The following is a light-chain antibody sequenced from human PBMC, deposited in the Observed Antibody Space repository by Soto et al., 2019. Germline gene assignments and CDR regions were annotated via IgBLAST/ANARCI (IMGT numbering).Light chain of an antibody. CDR2: DVI. V-gene: IGLV2-14*03. J-gene: IGLJ1*01. Sequence: QSAPTQPASLSGSPGQSITISCTGNSNEVGGYNYVSWYQQHPCKSPKLMIYDVINRPSGFFYRFSGSKSANTASLTISWLQTEDESDYYCSSYTGSSTYVFGTGTKVTVL. CDR1: SNEVGGYNY. CDR3: SSYTGSSTYV.